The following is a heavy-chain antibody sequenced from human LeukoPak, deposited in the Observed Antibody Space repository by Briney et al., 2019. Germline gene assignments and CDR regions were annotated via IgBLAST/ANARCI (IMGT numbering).Heavy chain of an antibody. Sequence: PGGSLKLSCAASGFTFSSYGMHWVRQAPGKGLEGVAFIQYDGRNKYYADSVKGRFTISRDNSKNTMSLQMNSLRAEDTAVYYCAKDHGVVVVVAAQPDYWGQGTLVTVSS. CDR3: AKDHGVVVVVAAQPDY. CDR2: IQYDGRNK. V-gene: IGHV3-30*02. J-gene: IGHJ4*02. D-gene: IGHD2-15*01. CDR1: GFTFSSYG.